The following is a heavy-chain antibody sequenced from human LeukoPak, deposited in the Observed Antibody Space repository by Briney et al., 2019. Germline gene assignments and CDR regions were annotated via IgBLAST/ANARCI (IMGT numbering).Heavy chain of an antibody. CDR1: GFTFSNYD. D-gene: IGHD2-21*01. CDR3: ARKFVDY. CDR2: IDYDGTVK. Sequence: GGSLRLSCAASGFTFSNYDIYWVRQAPGKGLEWVAYIDYDGTVKYYVDSVKGRFTISRDNSKHSLYLQMNSLRTEDTAIYYGARKFVDYWGQGTLVTVSS. J-gene: IGHJ4*02. V-gene: IGHV3-30*03.